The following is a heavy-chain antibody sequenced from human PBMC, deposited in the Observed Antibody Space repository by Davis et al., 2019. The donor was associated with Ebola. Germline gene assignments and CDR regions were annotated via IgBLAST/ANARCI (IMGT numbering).Heavy chain of an antibody. D-gene: IGHD3-3*01. CDR3: ARDRYDFWSGYTYYFDY. J-gene: IGHJ4*02. CDR1: GFTFSCYL. Sequence: GESLKISCAASGFTFSCYLMSWVRQAPGKGLQWVANIKQDGSEKYYVDSVKGRFTISRDNAKNSLYLQMNSLRAEDTAVYYCARDRYDFWSGYTYYFDYWGQGTLVTVSS. CDR2: IKQDGSEK. V-gene: IGHV3-7*01.